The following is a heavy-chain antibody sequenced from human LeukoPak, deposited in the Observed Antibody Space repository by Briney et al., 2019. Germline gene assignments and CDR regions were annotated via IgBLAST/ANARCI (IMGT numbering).Heavy chain of an antibody. J-gene: IGHJ5*02. V-gene: IGHV3-23*01. CDR3: ASSPGYCSGGSCYSVFASWFDP. CDR2: ISGSGGST. Sequence: PGGTLRLSCAASGFTFSSYGMSWVRQAPGRGLEWVSAISGSGGSTYYADSVKGRFTISRDNAKNSLYLQMNSLRAEDTAVYYCASSPGYCSGGSCYSVFASWFDPWGQGTLVTVSS. D-gene: IGHD2-15*01. CDR1: GFTFSSYG.